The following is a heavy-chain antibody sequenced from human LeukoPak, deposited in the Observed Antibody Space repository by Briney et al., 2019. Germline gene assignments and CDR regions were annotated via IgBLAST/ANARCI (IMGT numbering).Heavy chain of an antibody. CDR3: ARIPVAGTGFYYYYGMDV. Sequence: PSETLSLTCTVSGGSISSYYWSWIRQPPGKGLEWIGYIYYSGSTNYNPSLKSRVTISVDTSKNQFSLKLSSVTAADTAVYYCARIPVAGTGFYYYYGMDVWGQGTTVTVSS. D-gene: IGHD6-19*01. CDR1: GGSISSYY. V-gene: IGHV4-59*01. J-gene: IGHJ6*02. CDR2: IYYSGST.